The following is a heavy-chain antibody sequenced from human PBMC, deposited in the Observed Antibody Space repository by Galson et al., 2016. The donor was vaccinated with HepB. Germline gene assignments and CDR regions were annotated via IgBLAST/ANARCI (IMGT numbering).Heavy chain of an antibody. V-gene: IGHV3-53*01. CDR3: ARDLPVATAGGFDL. J-gene: IGHJ3*01. CDR2: IYSDGRP. Sequence: SLRLSCAASGLIVSANYLTWVRQAPGKGLEGVSVIYSDGRPYHSDSVRGRFTISRDNAKNTVYLQMNSLRVEDTAMYYCARDLPVATAGGFDLWGQGTMSLSPQ. CDR1: GLIVSANY. D-gene: IGHD4-23*01.